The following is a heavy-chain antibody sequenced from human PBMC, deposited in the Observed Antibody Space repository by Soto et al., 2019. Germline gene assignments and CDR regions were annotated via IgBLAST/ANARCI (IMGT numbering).Heavy chain of an antibody. D-gene: IGHD3-22*01. Sequence: PGGSLRLSCAASGFTFSSYGMHWVRQAPGKGLEWVAVISYDGSNKYYADSVKGRFTISRDNSKNTLYLQMSSLRAEDTAVYYCAKDSARYYDSSGSIDYWGQGT. CDR3: AKDSARYYDSSGSIDY. CDR1: GFTFSSYG. CDR2: ISYDGSNK. V-gene: IGHV3-30*18. J-gene: IGHJ4*02.